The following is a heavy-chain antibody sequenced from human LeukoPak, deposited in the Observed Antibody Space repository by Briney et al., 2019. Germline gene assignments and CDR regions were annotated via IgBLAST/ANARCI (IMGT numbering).Heavy chain of an antibody. CDR3: ARGRLPKYYFDS. Sequence: GGFLRLSCAASGFTFSTYAISWVRQAPGKGLEWVSGVSGSGDKTYYADSVKGRFTVSRDSSKSTVYLQMNSPRVEDTAVYYCARGRLPKYYFDSWGQGTLVTVSS. D-gene: IGHD4-11*01. CDR1: GFTFSTYA. J-gene: IGHJ4*02. V-gene: IGHV3-23*01. CDR2: VSGSGDKT.